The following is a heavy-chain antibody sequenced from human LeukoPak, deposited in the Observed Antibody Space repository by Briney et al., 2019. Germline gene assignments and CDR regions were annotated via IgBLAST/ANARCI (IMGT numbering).Heavy chain of an antibody. Sequence: ASVKVSCKASGYTFTSYGISWVRQAPGQGLEWMGWISAYNGNTNYAQKLQGRVTMTTDTSTSTAYMELRSLGSDDTAVYYCARDHSSGWYFSDYYYYGMDVWGQGTTVTVSS. CDR2: ISAYNGNT. J-gene: IGHJ6*02. D-gene: IGHD6-19*01. CDR3: ARDHSSGWYFSDYYYYGMDV. CDR1: GYTFTSYG. V-gene: IGHV1-18*01.